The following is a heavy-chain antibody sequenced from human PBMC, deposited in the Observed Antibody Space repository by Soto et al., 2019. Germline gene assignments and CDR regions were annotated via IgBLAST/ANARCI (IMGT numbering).Heavy chain of an antibody. CDR2: IIPLNGLA. J-gene: IGHJ3*01. D-gene: IGHD1-7*01. V-gene: IGHV1-69*02. CDR1: RGIVNTNV. CDR3: AIANSWRDAFRF. Sequence: VQSGAEMKKSGSSVKVSCTASRGIVNTNVINWVRQAPGHGLEWMGRIIPLNGLAQYAQKFQGRVTITAERSTSAADMEVSSLTSEDTAIYYCAIANSWRDAFRFWDQGT.